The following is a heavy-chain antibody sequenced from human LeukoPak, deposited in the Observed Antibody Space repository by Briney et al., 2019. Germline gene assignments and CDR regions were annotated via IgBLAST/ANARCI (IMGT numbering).Heavy chain of an antibody. J-gene: IGHJ3*02. CDR3: ARATGDGRHAFDI. CDR1: GFTFSSYS. D-gene: IGHD7-27*01. V-gene: IGHV3-48*04. Sequence: GGSLRLSCAASGFTFSSYSMNWVRQAPGQGLEWVSYISSSGSTIYYADSVKGRFTISRDNAKNSLYLQMNSLRAEDTAVYYCARATGDGRHAFDIWGQGTMVTVSS. CDR2: ISSSGSTI.